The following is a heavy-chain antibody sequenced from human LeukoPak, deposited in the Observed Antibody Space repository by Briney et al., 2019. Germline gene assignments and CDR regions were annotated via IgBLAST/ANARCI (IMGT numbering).Heavy chain of an antibody. J-gene: IGHJ5*02. CDR3: ARAEFSGIPIWSGYLDWFDP. D-gene: IGHD3-3*01. V-gene: IGHV1-69*05. CDR1: GGTFSSYA. Sequence: SVKVSCKASGGTFSSYAISWVRQAPGQGLEWMGGIIPIFGTANYAQKFQGRVTITTDESTSTAYMELSSLRSEDTAVYYCARAEFSGIPIWSGYLDWFDPWGQGTLVTVSS. CDR2: IIPIFGTA.